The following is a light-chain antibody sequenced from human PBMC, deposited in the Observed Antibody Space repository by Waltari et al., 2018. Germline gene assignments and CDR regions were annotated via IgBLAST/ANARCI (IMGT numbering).Light chain of an antibody. Sequence: EIVLTQSPATLSLSPGERATLFCMASQSVSTYFAWYQQKPGQAPRRLIYDTSNRAADIPARFTGRGSATDFTLTISGLEPEDFAVYYCQKGSTFGQGTRLEIK. V-gene: IGKV3-11*01. CDR3: QKGST. CDR2: DTS. J-gene: IGKJ5*01. CDR1: QSVSTY.